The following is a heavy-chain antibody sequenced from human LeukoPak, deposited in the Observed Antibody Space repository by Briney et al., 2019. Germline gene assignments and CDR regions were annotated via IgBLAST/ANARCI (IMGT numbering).Heavy chain of an antibody. Sequence: GGSLRLSCAASGFTFITYSMNWVRQAPGKGLEWVSSISSSSDYIYYADSVKGRFTISRDNAKNSLYLQMNNLRAEDTAVYYCSRLGYHYYYMDVWGKGTTVTVSS. V-gene: IGHV3-21*01. CDR1: GFTFITYS. J-gene: IGHJ6*03. D-gene: IGHD3-22*01. CDR3: SRLGYHYYYMDV. CDR2: ISSSSDYI.